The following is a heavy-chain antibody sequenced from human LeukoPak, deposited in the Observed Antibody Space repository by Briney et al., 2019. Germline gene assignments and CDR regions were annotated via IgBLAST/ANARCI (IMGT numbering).Heavy chain of an antibody. J-gene: IGHJ4*02. D-gene: IGHD1-14*01. CDR1: GFTVITND. CDR3: ARGVEPLAANTLAY. Sequence: PGGSLRLSCAASGFTVITNDMTWVRQAPGKGLEWCSVLYSDGNTKYADSVQGRFTISRDNSKNTLYLEMNSLSPDDTAVYYCARGVEPLAANTLAYWGQGTLVTVSS. V-gene: IGHV3-53*01. CDR2: LYSDGNT.